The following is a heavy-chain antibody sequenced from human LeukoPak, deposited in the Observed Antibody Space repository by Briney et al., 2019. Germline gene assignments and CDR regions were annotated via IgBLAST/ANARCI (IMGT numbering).Heavy chain of an antibody. J-gene: IGHJ4*02. CDR2: MKQDGSAR. CDR3: ARDVVGSLDY. D-gene: IGHD2-15*01. Sequence: PGRSLRLSCAGSGFSFSNYWMAWVRQAPGKGPEWVANMKQDGSARHYADSVKGRFTNSRDNAQDSVYLQMNSLRAEDTAVYYCARDVVGSLDYWGLGTLVTVSS. V-gene: IGHV3-7*01. CDR1: GFSFSNYW.